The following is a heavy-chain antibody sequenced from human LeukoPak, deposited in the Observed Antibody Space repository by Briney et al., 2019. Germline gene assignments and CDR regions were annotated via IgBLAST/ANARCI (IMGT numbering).Heavy chain of an antibody. CDR3: ARDYCSSTSCLFDY. V-gene: IGHV1-2*02. CDR2: INPNSGGT. J-gene: IGHJ4*02. D-gene: IGHD2-2*01. Sequence: GASVKVSCKASGYTFTGYYMHWVRQAPGQGLEWMGWINPNSGGTNYAQNFQGRVTMTRDTSISTAYMELSRLRSDDTAVYYCARDYCSSTSCLFDYWGQGTLVTVSS. CDR1: GYTFTGYY.